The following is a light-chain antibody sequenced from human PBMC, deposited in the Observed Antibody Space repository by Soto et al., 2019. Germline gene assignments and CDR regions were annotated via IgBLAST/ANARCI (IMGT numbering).Light chain of an antibody. Sequence: QSALTQPRSVSGSPGQSVTISCTGTSSDVGGYNYVSWYQQHPGKAPKLMIYGVSQRPSGVPDRFSGSKSGNTASLTISGLQSEDEADYYCCSYAGSYTYVFGTGTKVTV. CDR3: CSYAGSYTYV. CDR2: GVS. J-gene: IGLJ1*01. CDR1: SSDVGGYNY. V-gene: IGLV2-11*01.